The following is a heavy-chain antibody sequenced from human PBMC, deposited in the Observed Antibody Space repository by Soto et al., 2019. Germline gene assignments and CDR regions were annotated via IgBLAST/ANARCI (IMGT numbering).Heavy chain of an antibody. CDR3: AREFDYDSSGYYESPDYYGMGV. J-gene: IGHJ6*02. Sequence: GASVKVSCKASGGTFSSYAISWVRQAPGQGLEWMGGIIPIFGTANYAQKFQGRVTITADESTSTAYMELSSLRSEDTAVYYCAREFDYDSSGYYESPDYYGMGVWGQGTTVTVSS. V-gene: IGHV1-69*13. D-gene: IGHD3-22*01. CDR1: GGTFSSYA. CDR2: IIPIFGTA.